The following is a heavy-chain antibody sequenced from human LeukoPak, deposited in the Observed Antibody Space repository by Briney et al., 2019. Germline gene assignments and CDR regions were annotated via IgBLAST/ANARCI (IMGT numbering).Heavy chain of an antibody. CDR3: ARDGDYDYYYYMDV. J-gene: IGHJ6*03. V-gene: IGHV1-69*05. CDR1: GGTFSSYA. Sequence: SVKVSCKASGGTFSSYAISWVRQAPGQGLEWMGRIIPIFGTANYAQKFQGRVTITTDESTSTAYMELSSLRSEDTAVYYCARDGDYDYYYYMDVWGKGTTATVSS. D-gene: IGHD4-17*01. CDR2: IIPIFGTA.